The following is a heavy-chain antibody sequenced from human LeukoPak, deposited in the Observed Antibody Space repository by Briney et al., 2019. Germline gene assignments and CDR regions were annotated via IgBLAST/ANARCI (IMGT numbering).Heavy chain of an antibody. D-gene: IGHD6-13*01. CDR1: GYTFTSYG. Sequence: ASVKVSCKASGYTFTSYGISWVRQAPGQGLEWMGWISAYNGNTNYAQKLQGRVTMTTDTSTSTAYMELRSLRSDDTAVYYCARDKDSSSWSDAFDIWGQGKMVTVSS. J-gene: IGHJ3*02. V-gene: IGHV1-18*04. CDR3: ARDKDSSSWSDAFDI. CDR2: ISAYNGNT.